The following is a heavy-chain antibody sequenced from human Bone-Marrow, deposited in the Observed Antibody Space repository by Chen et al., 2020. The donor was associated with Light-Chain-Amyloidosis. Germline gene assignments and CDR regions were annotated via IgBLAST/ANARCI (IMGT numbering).Heavy chain of an antibody. D-gene: IGHD2-15*01. Sequence: QVQLVQSGAEVKKPGSSVKVSCRTSGGTFSSFPIIWVLQAPGQGLEWVGGVIPILDTPTYAQKFQCRVTITADDSTSTAYMELRSLTSEDTAVYFCARVPRVLAAHALDIWGQGTIVSVSS. CDR1: GGTFSSFP. CDR3: ARVPRVLAAHALDI. J-gene: IGHJ3*02. V-gene: IGHV1-69*01. CDR2: VIPILDTP.